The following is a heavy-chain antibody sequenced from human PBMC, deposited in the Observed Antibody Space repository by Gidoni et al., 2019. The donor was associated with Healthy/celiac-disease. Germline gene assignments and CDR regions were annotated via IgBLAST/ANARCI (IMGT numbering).Heavy chain of an antibody. CDR1: GFSLSTSGVG. CDR3: AHRRGITDYGDYDYYGMDV. Sequence: QITLKESGPTLVKPTQTLTLTCTFSGFSLSTSGVGVGWIRQPPGKALEWLALIYWDDDKRYSPSLKSRLTITKDTSKDQVVLTMTNMDPVDTATYYCAHRRGITDYGDYDYYGMDVWGQGTTVTVSS. V-gene: IGHV2-5*02. CDR2: IYWDDDK. D-gene: IGHD4-17*01. J-gene: IGHJ6*02.